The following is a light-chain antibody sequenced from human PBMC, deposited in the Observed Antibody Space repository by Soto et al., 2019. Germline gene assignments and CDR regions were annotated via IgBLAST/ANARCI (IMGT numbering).Light chain of an antibody. CDR2: DVS. CDR3: RSYTSSSTLDVV. J-gene: IGLJ2*01. CDR1: SSDVGGYNY. Sequence: QSALTQPASVSGSPGQSITISCTGTSSDVGGYNYVSWYQQHPGKAPKLIIYDVSNRPSGVSNRFSGSKSGNTASLTISGLQAEDEADYYCRSYTSSSTLDVVFGGGTKLTVL. V-gene: IGLV2-14*01.